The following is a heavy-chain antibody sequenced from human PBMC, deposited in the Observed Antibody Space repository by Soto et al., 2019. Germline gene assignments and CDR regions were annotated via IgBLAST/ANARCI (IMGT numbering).Heavy chain of an antibody. Sequence: QVQLQESGPGLVKPSETLSLTCTVSGSSISSYYWSWIRQPPRKGLEWIGNIYYSGSTNYNPSLKSRITIAIGTSKNQLSLKLSSVTAADTAVYYGARRAYSSGWYVDYWGQGTLVTVSS. CDR2: IYYSGST. J-gene: IGHJ4*02. CDR1: GSSISSYY. D-gene: IGHD6-19*01. CDR3: ARRAYSSGWYVDY. V-gene: IGHV4-59*08.